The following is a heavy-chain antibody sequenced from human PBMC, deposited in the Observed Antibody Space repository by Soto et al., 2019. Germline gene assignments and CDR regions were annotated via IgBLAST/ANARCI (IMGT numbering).Heavy chain of an antibody. CDR1: GYTFTSYG. CDR3: ASPARNYDFWSGYSFDI. Sequence: GASVKVSCKASGYTFTSYGISWVRQATGQGLEWMGWMNPNSGNTGYAQKFQGRVTMTRNTSISTAYMELSSLRSEDTAVYYCASPARNYDFWSGYSFDIWGQGTMVTVSS. D-gene: IGHD3-3*01. CDR2: MNPNSGNT. V-gene: IGHV1-8*02. J-gene: IGHJ3*02.